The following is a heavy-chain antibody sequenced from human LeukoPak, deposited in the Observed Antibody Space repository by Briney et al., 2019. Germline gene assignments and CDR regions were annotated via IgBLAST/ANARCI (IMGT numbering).Heavy chain of an antibody. CDR3: ATDRGYYDSSGYYYAPDY. D-gene: IGHD3-22*01. CDR1: GYTLTELS. J-gene: IGHJ4*02. V-gene: IGHV1-24*01. CDR2: FDPEDGET. Sequence: GASVKVSCKVSGYTLTELSMHWVRQAPGKGLEWMGGFDPEDGETIYAQKFQGRVTMTEDTSTDTAYMELSSLRSEDTAVYYCATDRGYYDSSGYYYAPDYWGQGTLVTVSS.